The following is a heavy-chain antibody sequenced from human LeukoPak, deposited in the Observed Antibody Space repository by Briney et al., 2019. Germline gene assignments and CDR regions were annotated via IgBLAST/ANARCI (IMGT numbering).Heavy chain of an antibody. CDR1: GFTFSSYA. J-gene: IGHJ4*02. V-gene: IGHV3-23*01. D-gene: IGHD1-26*01. CDR3: AKDVGGSYYCLDY. CDR2: ISGSGGST. Sequence: GGSLRLSCAASGFTFSSYAMSWVRQAPGKGLEWVSGISGSGGSTYYADSVKGRFTISRDNSKNTLYLQMNSLRAEDTAVYYCAKDVGGSYYCLDYWGQGTLVTVSS.